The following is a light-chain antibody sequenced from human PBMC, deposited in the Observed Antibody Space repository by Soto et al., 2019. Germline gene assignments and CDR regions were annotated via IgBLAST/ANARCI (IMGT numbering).Light chain of an antibody. V-gene: IGLV2-14*01. Sequence: QSALTQPASVSGSPGQSITISCTGTSSDVGDYNYVSWYQQHPGKSPKLMIYDVSNRPSGVSNRFSGSKSGNTASLNISGLQAEEEADYYCSSYTSSSTLVVFGGGTKVTVL. J-gene: IGLJ2*01. CDR2: DVS. CDR3: SSYTSSSTLVV. CDR1: SSDVGDYNY.